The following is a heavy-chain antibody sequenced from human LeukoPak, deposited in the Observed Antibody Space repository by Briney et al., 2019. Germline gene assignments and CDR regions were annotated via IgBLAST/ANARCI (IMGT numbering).Heavy chain of an antibody. J-gene: IGHJ4*02. CDR1: GYTFTGYY. Sequence: ASVKVSCKASGYTFTGYYMHWVRQAPGRGLEWTGWINPNSGGTNYAQKFQGRVTMTRDTSISTAYMELSRLRSDDTAVYYCASIYSSGYETDYWGQGTLVTVSS. CDR2: INPNSGGT. CDR3: ASIYSSGYETDY. V-gene: IGHV1-2*02. D-gene: IGHD3-22*01.